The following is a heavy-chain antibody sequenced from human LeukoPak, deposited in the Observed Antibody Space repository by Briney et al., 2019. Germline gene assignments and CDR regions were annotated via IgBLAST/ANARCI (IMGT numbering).Heavy chain of an antibody. Sequence: GGSLRLSCAASGFSFSSSSLSWVRQAPGKGLEWVAFIRENGATTSYADSVKGRFTIPRDNSRNTLYLQLSGLRAEDTAVYYCADWGYVNYWGQGTLVTVSS. CDR3: ADWGYVNY. J-gene: IGHJ4*02. D-gene: IGHD3-10*02. CDR2: IRENGATT. CDR1: GFSFSSSS. V-gene: IGHV3-23*01.